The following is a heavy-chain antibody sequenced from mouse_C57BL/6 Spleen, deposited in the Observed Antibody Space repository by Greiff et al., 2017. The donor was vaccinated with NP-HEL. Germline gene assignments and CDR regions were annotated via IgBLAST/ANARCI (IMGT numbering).Heavy chain of an antibody. CDR2: IHPNSGST. V-gene: IGHV1-64*01. Sequence: QVQLQQSGAELVKPGASVKLSCKASGYTFTSYWMHWVKQRPGQGLEWIGMIHPNSGSTNYNEKFKSKATLTVDKSSSTAYMQLSSLTSEDSAVYYCARGVTTVVEAYWGQGTLVTVSA. CDR1: GYTFTSYW. CDR3: ARGVTTVVEAY. D-gene: IGHD1-1*01. J-gene: IGHJ3*01.